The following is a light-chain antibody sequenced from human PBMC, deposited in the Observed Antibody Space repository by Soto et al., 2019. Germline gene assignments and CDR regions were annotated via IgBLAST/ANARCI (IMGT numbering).Light chain of an antibody. CDR3: QQYGSSPTT. CDR1: QSVSSSY. CDR2: GAS. J-gene: IGKJ1*01. Sequence: EMVLTQSPGTLSLSPGERATISCGASQSVSSSYLAWYQQKPGQAPRLLIYGASSRATGIPDRFSGSGSGTDFTLTISRLEPEDFAVYYCQQYGSSPTTFGQGTKVDIK. V-gene: IGKV3-20*01.